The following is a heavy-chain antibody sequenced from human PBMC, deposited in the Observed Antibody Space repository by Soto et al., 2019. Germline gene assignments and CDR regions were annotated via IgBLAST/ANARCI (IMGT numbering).Heavy chain of an antibody. Sequence: ASVKVSGKASGYTFTGYYMHWVRQAPGQGLEWMGWINPNSGGTNYAQKFQGWVTMTRDTSISTAYMELSRLRSDDTAVYYCARESFWSGYYTSASEYYGMDVWGQGTTVTVSS. CDR3: ARESFWSGYYTSASEYYGMDV. CDR1: GYTFTGYY. J-gene: IGHJ6*02. V-gene: IGHV1-2*04. CDR2: INPNSGGT. D-gene: IGHD3-3*01.